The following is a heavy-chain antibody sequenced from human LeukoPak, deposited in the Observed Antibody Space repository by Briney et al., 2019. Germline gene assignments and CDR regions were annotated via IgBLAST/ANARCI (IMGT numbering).Heavy chain of an antibody. CDR3: AGVSGDSSRLNAFDI. J-gene: IGHJ3*02. CDR2: ISWDGGST. V-gene: IGHV3-43D*03. CDR1: GFTFDDYA. D-gene: IGHD4-17*01. Sequence: GGSLRLSCAASGFTFDDYAMHWVRQAPGKGLEWVSLISWDGGSTYYADSVKGRFTISRDNSKNSLYLQMNSLRAEDTALYYCAGVSGDSSRLNAFDIWGQGTMVTVSS.